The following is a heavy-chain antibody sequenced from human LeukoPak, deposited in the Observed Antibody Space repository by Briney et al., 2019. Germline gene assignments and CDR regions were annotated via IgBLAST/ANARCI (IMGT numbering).Heavy chain of an antibody. CDR3: ARDCGGDCYKGGFDY. Sequence: SETLSLTCTVSGGSISSYYWSWIRQPPGKGLEWSGYIYYSGSTNYNPSLKSRVTISVDTSKNQFSLKLSSVTAADTAVYYCARDCGGDCYKGGFDYWGQGTLVTVSS. CDR2: IYYSGST. V-gene: IGHV4-59*01. J-gene: IGHJ4*02. D-gene: IGHD2-21*02. CDR1: GGSISSYY.